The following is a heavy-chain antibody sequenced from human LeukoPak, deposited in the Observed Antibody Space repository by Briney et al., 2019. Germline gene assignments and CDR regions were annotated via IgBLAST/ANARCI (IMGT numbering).Heavy chain of an antibody. CDR3: ARGSKEYSSSPHD. Sequence: ASVKVSCTASGYTFTSYGISCVRQAPGQRLEWMGWISAYNGNTNYAQKLQGRVTMTTDTSTSTAYMELRSLRSDDTAVYYCARGSKEYSSSPHDWGQGTLVTVSS. V-gene: IGHV1-18*01. CDR1: GYTFTSYG. D-gene: IGHD6-6*01. J-gene: IGHJ4*02. CDR2: ISAYNGNT.